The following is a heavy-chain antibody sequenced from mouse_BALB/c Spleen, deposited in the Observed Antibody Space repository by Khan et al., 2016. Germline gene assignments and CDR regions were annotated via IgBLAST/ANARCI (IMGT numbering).Heavy chain of an antibody. CDR2: INYSGST. Sequence: EVQLQESGPGLVKPSQSLSLTCTVTGYSITSGYAWNWIRQFPGNKLEWMGYINYSGSTTYNPSLKSQISITRDTSKNQFFLQLKSVTTEDPATYYCARDYYGSSFFDYWGQGTTLTVSS. CDR3: ARDYYGSSFFDY. CDR1: GYSITSGYA. V-gene: IGHV3-2*02. D-gene: IGHD1-1*01. J-gene: IGHJ2*01.